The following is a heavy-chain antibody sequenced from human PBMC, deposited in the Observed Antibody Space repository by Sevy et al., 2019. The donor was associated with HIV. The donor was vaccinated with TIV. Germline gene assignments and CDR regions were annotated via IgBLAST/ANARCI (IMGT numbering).Heavy chain of an antibody. CDR3: ASTPWIQSDTGYFDL. Sequence: GGSLRLSCAASGFTFSSYSMNWVRQAPGKGLEWVSSISSSSSYIYYADSVKGRFTISRDNAKNSLYLQMNSLRAEDTAVYYCASTPWIQSDTGYFDLWGRGTLVTVSS. D-gene: IGHD5-18*01. J-gene: IGHJ2*01. V-gene: IGHV3-21*01. CDR2: ISSSSSYI. CDR1: GFTFSSYS.